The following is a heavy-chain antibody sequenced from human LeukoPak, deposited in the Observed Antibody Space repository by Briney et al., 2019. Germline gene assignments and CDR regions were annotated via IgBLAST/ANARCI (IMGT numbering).Heavy chain of an antibody. CDR1: GYSISSGYS. CDR3: TRDLGSTSSDY. D-gene: IGHD2-2*01. CDR2: IYHTGST. J-gene: IGHJ4*02. V-gene: IGHV4-38-2*02. Sequence: PSETLSLTCSVSGYSISSGYSWGWIRPPPGKGLEWIGNIYHTGSTYYNPSLKSRVTISLDTSKNQFSLKVTSVTAADTAVYYCTRDLGSTSSDYWGQGTLVTVSS.